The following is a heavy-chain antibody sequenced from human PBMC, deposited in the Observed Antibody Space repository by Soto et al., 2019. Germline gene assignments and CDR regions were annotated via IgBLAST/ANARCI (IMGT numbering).Heavy chain of an antibody. V-gene: IGHV4-59*01. J-gene: IGHJ4*02. CDR3: ARAGAISGWFDY. CDR1: GGSISSYY. Sequence: QVQLQESGPGLVKPSETLSLTCTVSGGSISSYYWSWIRQPPGKGLECIGYIYYSGSTTYNPSLRSRVTISIDTSKNQFSLKLSSVTAADTAVYYCARAGAISGWFDYCGQGTLVTVSS. D-gene: IGHD6-19*01. CDR2: IYYSGST.